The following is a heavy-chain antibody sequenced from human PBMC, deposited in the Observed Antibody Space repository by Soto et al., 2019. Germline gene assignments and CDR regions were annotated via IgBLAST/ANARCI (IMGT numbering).Heavy chain of an antibody. D-gene: IGHD5-18*01. J-gene: IGHJ4*02. CDR1: GGPIRGSTYY. CDR2: VFYSGSP. CDR3: VRHHDRGYSYGDFDF. V-gene: IGHV4-39*01. Sequence: SETLSLTCTVSGGPIRGSTYYRGWIRQPPGKGLEWIGSVFYSGSPYYNPSLESRLTISVDTSKNQFSLNLSSVTAADTAVYYCVRHHDRGYSYGDFDFWGQGTLVTVSS.